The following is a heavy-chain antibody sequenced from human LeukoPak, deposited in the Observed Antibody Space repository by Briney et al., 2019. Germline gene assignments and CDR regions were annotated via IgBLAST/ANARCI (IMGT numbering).Heavy chain of an antibody. Sequence: GGSLRLSCAASEFTFSSYSMNWVRQAPGKGLEWVSSISSSSTYIYSADSVKGRFTISRDNAKNSLYLQMNSLRVEDTAVYYCGRHGGAFEMWGQGTMVTVSS. CDR3: GRHGGAFEM. CDR2: ISSSSTYI. CDR1: EFTFSSYS. J-gene: IGHJ3*02. V-gene: IGHV3-21*01.